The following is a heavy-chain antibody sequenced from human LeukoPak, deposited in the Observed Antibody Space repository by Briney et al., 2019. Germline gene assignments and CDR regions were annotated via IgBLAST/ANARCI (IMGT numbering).Heavy chain of an antibody. D-gene: IGHD3-10*01. J-gene: IGHJ4*02. CDR2: ISWNSGSI. Sequence: PGGSLRLSCAGSGSTLSTYWMHWVRQAPGKGLEWVSGISWNSGSIGYADSVKGRFTISRDNAKNSLYLQMNSLRAEDTAVYYCATVAMVRGVIITFDYWGQGTLVTVSS. CDR3: ATVAMVRGVIITFDY. V-gene: IGHV3-9*01. CDR1: GSTLSTYW.